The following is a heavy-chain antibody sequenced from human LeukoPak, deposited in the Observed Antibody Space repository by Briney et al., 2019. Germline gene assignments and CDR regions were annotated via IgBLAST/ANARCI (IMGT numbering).Heavy chain of an antibody. J-gene: IGHJ3*02. CDR3: ARVRRGMVRGADWDDAFDI. CDR1: GYTFTGYY. V-gene: IGHV1-2*02. D-gene: IGHD3-10*01. CDR2: INPNSGGT. Sequence: ASVKVSCKASGYTFTGYYMHWVRQAPGQGLEWMGWINPNSGGTNYAQKFQGRVTMTRDTSISTAYMELSRLRSDDTAVYYCARVRRGMVRGADWDDAFDIWGQGTMVTVSS.